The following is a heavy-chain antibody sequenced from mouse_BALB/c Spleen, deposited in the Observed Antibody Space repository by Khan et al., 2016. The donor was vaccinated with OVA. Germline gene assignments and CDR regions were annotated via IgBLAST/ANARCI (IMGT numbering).Heavy chain of an antibody. Sequence: QVQLQQSGAELVRPGVSVKISCKGSGYTFTDFTMHWVKQSHAMSLEWIGVISTYYGDADYNQKFKGKATMTVDKSSNTAYMDLARLTSADSAIXYWARGGGGDRFLYWGQGTLVTVSA. V-gene: IGHV1S137*01. CDR2: ISTYYGDA. CDR1: GYTFTDFT. CDR3: ARGGGGDRFLY. J-gene: IGHJ3*01.